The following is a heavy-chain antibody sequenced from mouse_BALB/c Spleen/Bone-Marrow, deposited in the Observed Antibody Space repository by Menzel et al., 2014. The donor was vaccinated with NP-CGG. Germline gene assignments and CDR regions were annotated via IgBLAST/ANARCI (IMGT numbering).Heavy chain of an antibody. J-gene: IGHJ4*01. Sequence: VQLQQSGAELVKPGASVKLPCKASGYTFTSYYMYWVKQRPGQGLEWFGEINPSNGGTNFNEKFKNKATLTVDKSSSTAYMQLSSLTSEDSAVYYCSRGRRDALDYWGQGTSVTVSS. CDR2: INPSNGGT. CDR3: SRGRRDALDY. V-gene: IGHV1S81*02. CDR1: GYTFTSYY.